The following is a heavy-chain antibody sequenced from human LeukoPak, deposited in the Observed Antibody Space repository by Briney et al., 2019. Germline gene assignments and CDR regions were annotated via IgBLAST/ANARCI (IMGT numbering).Heavy chain of an antibody. D-gene: IGHD7-27*01. Sequence: GGSLRLSCAASGFPFSDYSMNWVRQAPGKGLEWVSYISSSSSAIYYVDSVKGRFTISRDNAKNSLYLQMNSLRAEDTAVYYCAKDLNWGGRWGQGTLVTVSS. CDR3: AKDLNWGGR. J-gene: IGHJ4*02. V-gene: IGHV3-48*04. CDR2: ISSSSSAI. CDR1: GFPFSDYS.